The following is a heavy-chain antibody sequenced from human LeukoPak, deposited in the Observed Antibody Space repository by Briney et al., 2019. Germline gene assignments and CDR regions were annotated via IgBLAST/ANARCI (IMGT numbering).Heavy chain of an antibody. CDR3: AAWTDRGYNY. J-gene: IGHJ4*02. Sequence: GGSLRLSCAASGFTFSKSWMNWVRQAPGKGLEWVANINPEGTEKRFVDAVEGRFTMSRDNAENSLYLQMNSQRAEDTATYYCAAWTDRGYNYWGQGSVVAVSP. CDR2: INPEGTEK. V-gene: IGHV3-7*01. CDR1: GFTFSKSW. D-gene: IGHD3-22*01.